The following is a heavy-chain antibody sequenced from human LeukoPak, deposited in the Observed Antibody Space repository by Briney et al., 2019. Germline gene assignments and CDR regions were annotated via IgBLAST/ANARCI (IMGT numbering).Heavy chain of an antibody. Sequence: GGSLRLSCAASGFTFSSYAMSWVRQAPGKGLEWVSAISGSGGSTYYADSVKGRFTISRDNAKNSLYLQMNSLRAEDTALYYCAKDSTYMGATGYSSSFDYWGQGTLVTVSS. D-gene: IGHD6-13*01. V-gene: IGHV3-23*01. CDR3: AKDSTYMGATGYSSSFDY. J-gene: IGHJ4*02. CDR2: ISGSGGST. CDR1: GFTFSSYA.